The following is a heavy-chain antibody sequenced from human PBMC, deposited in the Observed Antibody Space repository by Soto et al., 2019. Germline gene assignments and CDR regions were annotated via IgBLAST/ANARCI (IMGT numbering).Heavy chain of an antibody. Sequence: GGSLRLSCAASGFTFSSYAMSWVRQAPGKGLEWVSAISGSGGSTYYADSVKGRFTISRDNSKNTRYLQMNSLRAEDTAVYYCARRYVSSSWYYFDYWGQGTLVTVSS. V-gene: IGHV3-23*01. D-gene: IGHD6-13*01. CDR3: ARRYVSSSWYYFDY. CDR1: GFTFSSYA. CDR2: ISGSGGST. J-gene: IGHJ4*02.